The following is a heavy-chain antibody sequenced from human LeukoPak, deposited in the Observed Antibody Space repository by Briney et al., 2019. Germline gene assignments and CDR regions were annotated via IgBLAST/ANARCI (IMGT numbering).Heavy chain of an antibody. CDR3: ARDHGSGWYSYLDD. CDR2: INAGNGNT. D-gene: IGHD6-19*01. V-gene: IGHV1-3*03. Sequence: GASVKVSCKASGYTFTSYAMHWVRQAPGQRLEWMGWINAGNGNTKYSQGFQGRVTITGDTSARTAYMELSSLRSEDMAVYYCARDHGSGWYSYLDDWGQGTLVTVSS. J-gene: IGHJ4*02. CDR1: GYTFTSYA.